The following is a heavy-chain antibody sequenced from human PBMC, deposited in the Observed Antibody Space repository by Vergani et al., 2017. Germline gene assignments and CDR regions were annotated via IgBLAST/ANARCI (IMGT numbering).Heavy chain of an antibody. J-gene: IGHJ6*02. CDR3: ARQFSWSGSSHYGMDV. CDR2: IYPDDSDT. CDR1: GYSFTSYW. Sequence: EVQLVQSGAEVKKPGESLKISCKGSGYSFTSYWIGWVRQMPEKGLEWMGIIYPDDSDTRYRPSFQGQVTISADKSISTAYLQWSSLKASDTAIYYCARQFSWSGSSHYGMDVWGQGTTVTVSS. V-gene: IGHV5-51*01. D-gene: IGHD1-26*01.